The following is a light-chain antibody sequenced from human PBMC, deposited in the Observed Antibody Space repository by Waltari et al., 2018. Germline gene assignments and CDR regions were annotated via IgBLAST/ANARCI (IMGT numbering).Light chain of an antibody. Sequence: QSGLTQPASVSGSPGQSITVSCTGTSSDVGNYDLVSWYQQYPGKAPKLILFEVTKRTSGVSYRFSGSKSGNTASLTISGLQSEDEADYYCCSYVGLGIYVFGTGTKVTVL. J-gene: IGLJ1*01. CDR1: SSDVGNYDL. V-gene: IGLV2-23*02. CDR3: CSYVGLGIYV. CDR2: EVT.